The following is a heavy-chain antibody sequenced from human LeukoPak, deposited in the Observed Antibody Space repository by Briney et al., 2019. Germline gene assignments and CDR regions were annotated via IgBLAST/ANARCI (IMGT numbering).Heavy chain of an antibody. V-gene: IGHV3-64*01. Sequence: GGSLRLSCAASGFTFSVSVMHWVRQAPGKGLEYVSVISSNGGSTSYANSVKGRFTISRDNSKNTLYLQMGSLRAEDMAVYYCARDLSGGGLDYWGQGTLVTVSS. CDR3: ARDLSGGGLDY. CDR1: GFTFSVSV. J-gene: IGHJ4*02. D-gene: IGHD3-10*01. CDR2: ISSNGGST.